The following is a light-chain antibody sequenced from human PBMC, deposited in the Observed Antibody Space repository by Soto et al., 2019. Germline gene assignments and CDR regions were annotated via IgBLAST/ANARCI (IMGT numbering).Light chain of an antibody. V-gene: IGKV1D-12*01. J-gene: IGKJ1*01. Sequence: DIQMTQSTSSVSASVGDRVTITYRASQDISSWLAWYQQKPGKAPKLLIYAASSLQSGVPSRFSGSGSGTDFTLAISSLQPEDFATYYCQQANSFPPTFGQVTKVDIK. CDR1: QDISSW. CDR2: AAS. CDR3: QQANSFPPT.